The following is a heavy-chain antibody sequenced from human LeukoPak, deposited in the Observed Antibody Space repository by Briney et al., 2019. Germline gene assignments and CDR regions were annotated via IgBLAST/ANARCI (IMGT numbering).Heavy chain of an antibody. D-gene: IGHD6-6*01. V-gene: IGHV4-34*01. CDR1: GGSFSGYY. CDR3: ARGYYSSSSSRFDY. Sequence: SETLSLTCAVYGGSFSGYYWSWIRQPPGKGLEWIGEINHSGSTNYNPSLKSRVTISVDTSKNQFSLKLSSVTAADTAVYYCARGYYSSSSSRFDYWGQGTLVTVSS. CDR2: INHSGST. J-gene: IGHJ4*02.